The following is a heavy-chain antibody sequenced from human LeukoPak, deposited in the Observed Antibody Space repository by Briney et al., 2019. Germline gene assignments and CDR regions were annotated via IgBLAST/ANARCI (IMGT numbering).Heavy chain of an antibody. J-gene: IGHJ5*02. CDR1: GFTFSSYE. CDR2: ISTSSSTI. CDR3: ARGDA. Sequence: PGGSLRLSCAASGFTFSSYEMNWVRQAPGKGLEWVSCISTSSSTIYYADSVKGRFTISRDNAKNSLCLQMNSLRAEDTAVYYCARGDAWGQGTLVTVST. V-gene: IGHV3-48*03.